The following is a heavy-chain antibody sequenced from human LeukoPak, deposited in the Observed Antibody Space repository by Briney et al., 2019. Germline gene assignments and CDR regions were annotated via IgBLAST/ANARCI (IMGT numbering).Heavy chain of an antibody. D-gene: IGHD3-22*01. J-gene: IGHJ6*02. CDR1: GFTFSSYS. Sequence: PGGSLRLSCAASGFTFSSYSMNWVRQAPGKGLEWVSSISSSSSYIYYADSVKGRFTISRDNAKNSLYLQMNSLRAEDTAVYYCARGGHDSSGYYYTDWSYYYGMDVWGQGTTVTVSS. CDR2: ISSSSSYI. V-gene: IGHV3-21*01. CDR3: ARGGHDSSGYYYTDWSYYYGMDV.